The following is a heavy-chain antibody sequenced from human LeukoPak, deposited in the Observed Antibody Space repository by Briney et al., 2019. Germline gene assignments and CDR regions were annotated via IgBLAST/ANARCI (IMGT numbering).Heavy chain of an antibody. CDR1: GFTFSSYA. CDR2: ISGSGGST. D-gene: IGHD2-21*01. V-gene: IGHV3-23*01. Sequence: HPGGSLRLSCAASGFTFSSYAMSWVRQAPGKGLEWVSAISGSGGSTYYADSVKGRFTISRDNSKNTLYLQMNSLRAEDTAVYYCAKQGRSYSAFDIWGQGTMVTVSS. CDR3: AKQGRSYSAFDI. J-gene: IGHJ3*02.